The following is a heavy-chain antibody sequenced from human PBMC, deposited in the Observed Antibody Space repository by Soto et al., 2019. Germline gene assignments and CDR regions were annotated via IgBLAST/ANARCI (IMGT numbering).Heavy chain of an antibody. CDR3: ASTSPPRLYSSSSYYYYYMDV. CDR1: GGSFSGYY. CDR2: INHSGST. Sequence: QVQLQQWGAGLLKPSETLSLTCAVYGGSFSGYYWSWIRQPPGKGLEWIGEINHSGSTNYNPSLTSRVTISVDTSKNQFSLKLSSVTAADTAVYYCASTSPPRLYSSSSYYYYYMDVWGKGTTVTVSS. V-gene: IGHV4-34*01. J-gene: IGHJ6*03. D-gene: IGHD6-13*01.